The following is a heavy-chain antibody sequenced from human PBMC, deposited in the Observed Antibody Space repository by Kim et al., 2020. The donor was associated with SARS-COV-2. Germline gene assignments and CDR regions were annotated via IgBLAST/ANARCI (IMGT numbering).Heavy chain of an antibody. CDR3: GRERGHCSGGSCYPGYYGM. CDR1: GNTFSNYY. CDR2: INPSDGGT. D-gene: IGHD2-15*01. Sequence: ASVKVSCKASGNTFSNYYIYWVRQAPGQGLEWMGIINPSDGGTNYAQKFQARVTMTRDTSTSTVYMDPSTLRSEDTAVYYCGRERGHCSGGSCYPGYYGM. J-gene: IGHJ6*01. V-gene: IGHV1-46*01.